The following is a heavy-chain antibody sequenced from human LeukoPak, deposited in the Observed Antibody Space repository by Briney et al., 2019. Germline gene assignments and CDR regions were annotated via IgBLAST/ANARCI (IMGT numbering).Heavy chain of an antibody. CDR2: IYYSGST. D-gene: IGHD2-2*01. CDR1: GDSIRYYY. Sequence: SETLSLPCTVPGDSIRYYYWSWIRQPPGKGLELIGYIYYSGSTNYNPSLKSRVTISVDTSKNQFSLKLTSVTAADTAVYYCARLRDYCSSTSCYRHYYYGMDVWGQGTTVTVSS. J-gene: IGHJ6*02. V-gene: IGHV4-59*01. CDR3: ARLRDYCSSTSCYRHYYYGMDV.